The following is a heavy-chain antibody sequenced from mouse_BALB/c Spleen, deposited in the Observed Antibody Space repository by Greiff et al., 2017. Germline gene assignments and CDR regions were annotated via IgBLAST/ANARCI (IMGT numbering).Heavy chain of an antibody. J-gene: IGHJ4*01. V-gene: IGHV5-4*02. Sequence: DVMLVESGGGLVKPGGSLKLSCAASGFTFSDYYMYWVRQTPEKRLEWVATISDGGSYTYYPDSVKGRFTISRDNAKNNLYLQMSSLKSEDTAMYYCARANGNYVYYYAMDYWGQGTSVTVSS. CDR1: GFTFSDYY. D-gene: IGHD2-1*01. CDR2: ISDGGSYT. CDR3: ARANGNYVYYYAMDY.